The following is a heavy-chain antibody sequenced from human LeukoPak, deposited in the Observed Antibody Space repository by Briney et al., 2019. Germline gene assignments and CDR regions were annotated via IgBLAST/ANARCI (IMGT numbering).Heavy chain of an antibody. Sequence: GGSLRLSCAASGFTFSSYSMNWVRQAPGKGLEWVSSISSSSSYIYYADSVKGRFTISRDNAKNSLYLQMNSLRAEDTAVYYCARVKRVVPAASDYWGQGTLVTVSS. J-gene: IGHJ4*02. CDR2: ISSSSSYI. V-gene: IGHV3-21*01. D-gene: IGHD2-2*01. CDR1: GFTFSSYS. CDR3: ARVKRVVPAASDY.